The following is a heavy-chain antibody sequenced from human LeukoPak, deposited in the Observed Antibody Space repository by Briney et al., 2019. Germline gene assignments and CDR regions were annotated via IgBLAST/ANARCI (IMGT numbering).Heavy chain of an antibody. D-gene: IGHD3-9*01. V-gene: IGHV3-7*03. CDR3: ARGYYDILTGYYKAHYFDY. CDR1: GFTFSGYW. Sequence: GGSLRLSCAASGFTFSGYWMSWVRQAPGKGLEWVANIKQDGSEKNYVDSVKGRFTISRDNAKNSLYLQMNSLRAEDTAVYYCARGYYDILTGYYKAHYFDYWGQGTLVTVSS. J-gene: IGHJ4*02. CDR2: IKQDGSEK.